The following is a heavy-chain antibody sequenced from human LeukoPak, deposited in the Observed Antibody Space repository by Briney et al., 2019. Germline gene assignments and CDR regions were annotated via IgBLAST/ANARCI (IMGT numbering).Heavy chain of an antibody. Sequence: PGGSLRLSCAASGFTYSSNYMIGVRQARGKGLEWVSVFYSGGAKYYAGSVSGRFTISGDKSKNTLYLQMSTLTAEDTPVYYLPREGGSGSYFSFDIWGQGTMVTVSS. CDR1: GFTYSSNY. CDR3: PREGGSGSYFSFDI. D-gene: IGHD3-10*01. J-gene: IGHJ3*02. CDR2: FYSGGAK. V-gene: IGHV3-53*01.